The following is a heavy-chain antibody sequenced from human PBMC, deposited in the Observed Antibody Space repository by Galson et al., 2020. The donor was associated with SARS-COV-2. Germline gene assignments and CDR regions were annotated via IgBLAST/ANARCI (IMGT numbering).Heavy chain of an antibody. CDR3: ARGGIRGTGYYSPHYYYGMDV. CDR1: GYTFTSYG. J-gene: IGHJ6*02. D-gene: IGHD3-9*01. CDR2: ISAYNGNT. Sequence: ASVKVSCKASGYTFTSYGISWVRQAPGQGLEWMGWISAYNGNTNYAQKLQGRVTMTTDTSTSTAYMELRSLRSDDTAVYYCARGGIRGTGYYSPHYYYGMDVWGQGTTVTVSS. V-gene: IGHV1-18*01.